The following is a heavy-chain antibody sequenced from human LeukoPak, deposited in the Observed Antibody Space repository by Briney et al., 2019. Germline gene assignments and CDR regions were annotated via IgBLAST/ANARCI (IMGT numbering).Heavy chain of an antibody. D-gene: IGHD6-19*01. V-gene: IGHV1-46*01. Sequence: ASVKVSCKASGYSFTSNYIHWVRQAPGQGLEWMGLIYPRDGSTSYAQKFQGRVTMTRDTSTSTVYMELSSLRSEDTAVYYCGREASRRIAVAGTPNDYWGQGTLVTVSS. J-gene: IGHJ4*02. CDR1: GYSFTSNY. CDR3: GREASRRIAVAGTPNDY. CDR2: IYPRDGST.